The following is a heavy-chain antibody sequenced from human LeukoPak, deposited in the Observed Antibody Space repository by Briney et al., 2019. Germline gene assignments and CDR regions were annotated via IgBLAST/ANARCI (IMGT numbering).Heavy chain of an antibody. CDR3: ARVRYDFWSGYPSSSRYYMDV. Sequence: ASVKVSCKASGDSVRSYGITGVRQAPGQGLEWMGWISDYDGNTNYAQSVQGRVSMTTDTSTSTAYMELRSLRSDDTAVYYCARVRYDFWSGYPSSSRYYMDVWGKGTTVTVSS. CDR1: GDSVRSYG. V-gene: IGHV1-18*01. J-gene: IGHJ6*03. CDR2: ISDYDGNT. D-gene: IGHD3-3*01.